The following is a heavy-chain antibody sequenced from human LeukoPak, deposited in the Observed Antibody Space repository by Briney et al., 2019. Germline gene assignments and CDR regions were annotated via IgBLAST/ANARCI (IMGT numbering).Heavy chain of an antibody. J-gene: IGHJ4*02. CDR3: ARGRAIVVVTEYYFDY. V-gene: IGHV4-34*01. D-gene: IGHD3-22*01. CDR2: INHSGST. Sequence: GLEWXXXINHSGSTNYNPSLKSRVTISVDTSKNQFSLKLSSVTAADTAVYYCARGRAIVVVTEYYFDYWGQGTLVTVSS.